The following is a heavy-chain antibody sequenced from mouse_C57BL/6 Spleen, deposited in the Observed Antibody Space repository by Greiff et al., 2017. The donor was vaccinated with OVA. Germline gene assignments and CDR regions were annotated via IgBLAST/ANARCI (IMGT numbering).Heavy chain of an antibody. D-gene: IGHD1-1*02. CDR3: ARRRVGYFDY. Sequence: QVQLQQPGAELVRPGSSVKLSCKASGYTFTSYWMDWVKQRPGQGLEWIGNIYPSDSETHYNQKFKDKATLTVDKSSSTAYMQLSSLTSEDSAVYYCARRRVGYFDYWGQGTTLTVSS. V-gene: IGHV1-61*01. CDR2: IYPSDSET. J-gene: IGHJ2*01. CDR1: GYTFTSYW.